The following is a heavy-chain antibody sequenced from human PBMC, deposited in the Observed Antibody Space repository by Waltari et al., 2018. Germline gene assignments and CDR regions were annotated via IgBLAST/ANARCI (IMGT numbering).Heavy chain of an antibody. V-gene: IGHV3-74*01. CDR3: IRGCAL. J-gene: IGHJ4*02. CDR2: INCDVRFT. D-gene: IGHD3-3*02. CDR1: GFTISNYR. Sequence: EVQLVESGGGLVQPGGTLRLSCASSGFTISNYRMHWVRQAPGKGLVWLSRINCDVRFTGKADSVWGRVTIARDNAKNTLSLHMNSLRAEDMGVYCCIRGCALWGQGTLVTVSS.